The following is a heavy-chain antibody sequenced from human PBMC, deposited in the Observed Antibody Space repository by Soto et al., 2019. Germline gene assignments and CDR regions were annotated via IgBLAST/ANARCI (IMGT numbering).Heavy chain of an antibody. D-gene: IGHD2-15*01. Sequence: QVQLQESGPGLVKPSLPLSLTCNVSGGSISSGDYYWGGIRQPPGKGLEWIGYIYYSGSTYYNPSLKSRVTISVDTSKTQFSLKVSSVTAADTAYYYCARVNTPLDYWGQGTLVTVSS. CDR3: ARVNTPLDY. V-gene: IGHV4-30-4*01. CDR2: IYYSGST. J-gene: IGHJ4*02. CDR1: GGSISSGDYY.